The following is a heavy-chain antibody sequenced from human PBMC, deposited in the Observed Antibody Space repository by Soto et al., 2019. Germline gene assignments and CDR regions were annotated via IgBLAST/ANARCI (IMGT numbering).Heavy chain of an antibody. V-gene: IGHV3-64*01. J-gene: IGHJ6*02. CDR2: TRHRGGST. CDR1: YFTISSYD. CDR3: VIDHSATTAIDI. Sequence: GGSLSLSCASCYFTISSYDIHWVREAPRKGLEYGSGTRHRGGSTYYANSVKGRFNISRDNSKNTLYLQIGSLRRKEMAVYYCVIDHSATTAIDIWGQETTVTISS.